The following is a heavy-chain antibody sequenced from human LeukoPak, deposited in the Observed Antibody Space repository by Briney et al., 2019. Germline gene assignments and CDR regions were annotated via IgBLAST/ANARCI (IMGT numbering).Heavy chain of an antibody. J-gene: IGHJ4*02. CDR3: ARHAEYNSGWHFYLDH. CDR2: VHNVGST. D-gene: IGHD6-19*01. V-gene: IGHV4-39*01. Sequence: SETLSLTCTVSGVSTTNGIYYWAWIRQPPGKGLEWIGTVHNVGSTYYNLSLRSRVTMSIDTSKNQFSLRLNSVTAADTAVYYCARHAEYNSGWHFYLDHWGQGILVTVSS. CDR1: GVSTTNGIYY.